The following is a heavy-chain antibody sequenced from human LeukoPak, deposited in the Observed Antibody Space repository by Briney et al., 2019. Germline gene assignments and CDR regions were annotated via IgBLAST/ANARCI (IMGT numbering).Heavy chain of an antibody. V-gene: IGHV4-59*12. CDR1: GGSISSYY. CDR3: ARGHRGEEQWLDPFDY. CDR2: IYYSGST. Sequence: SETLSLTCSVSGGSISSYYWSWIRQPPGKGMEWIGYIYYSGSTNYNPSLKSRVTISVDTSKNQFSLKLSSVTAADTAVYYCARGHRGEEQWLDPFDYWGQGTLVTVSS. J-gene: IGHJ4*02. D-gene: IGHD6-19*01.